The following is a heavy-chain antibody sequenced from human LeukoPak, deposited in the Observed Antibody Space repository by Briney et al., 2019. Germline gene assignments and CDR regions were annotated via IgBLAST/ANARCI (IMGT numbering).Heavy chain of an antibody. D-gene: IGHD1-14*01. CDR2: IYHSGST. J-gene: IGHJ3*02. CDR3: ARLEGVKKPICFDI. Sequence: PSETLSLTCTVSGYSISSGYYWGWIRQPPGKGLEWIGSIYHSGSTYYNPSLKSRVTISVDTSKNQFSLKLSSVTAADTAVYYCARLEGVKKPICFDIWGQGTMVTVSS. CDR1: GYSISSGYY. V-gene: IGHV4-38-2*02.